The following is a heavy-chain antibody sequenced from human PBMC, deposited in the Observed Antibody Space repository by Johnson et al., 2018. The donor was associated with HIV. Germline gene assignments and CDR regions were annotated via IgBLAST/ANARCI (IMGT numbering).Heavy chain of an antibody. CDR2: IKQDGSEK. Sequence: VQLVESGGGLVQPGGSLRLSCAASGFTFSLYWMTWVRQAPGKGLEWVANIKQDGSEKYYVDSVKGLFTISRDNANKSLDLQMNSLKTEDTAVYYCTTDEPGYSSNRDVFDIWGQGTMVTVSS. J-gene: IGHJ3*02. D-gene: IGHD6-13*01. V-gene: IGHV3-7*05. CDR3: TTDEPGYSSNRDVFDI. CDR1: GFTFSLYW.